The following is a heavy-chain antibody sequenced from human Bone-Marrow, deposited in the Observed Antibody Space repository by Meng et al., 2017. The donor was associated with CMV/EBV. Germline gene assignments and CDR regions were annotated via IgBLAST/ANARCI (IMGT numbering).Heavy chain of an antibody. CDR2: IKQDGSEK. Sequence: GESLKISCAASGFTFGNYWMTWVRQAPGKGLEWVANIKQDGSEKYYVDSVKGRFTISRDNAKNSLYLQMNSLRAEDTAVYYCARDLSYYDFWSGYYTPHYYYYGMDVWGQGTTVTVSS. V-gene: IGHV3-7*01. D-gene: IGHD3-3*01. J-gene: IGHJ6*02. CDR3: ARDLSYYDFWSGYYTPHYYYYGMDV. CDR1: GFTFGNYW.